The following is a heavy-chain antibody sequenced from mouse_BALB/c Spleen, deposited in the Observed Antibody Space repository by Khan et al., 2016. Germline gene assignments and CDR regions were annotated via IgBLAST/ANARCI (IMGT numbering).Heavy chain of an antibody. CDR3: ARGNSYYDYDY. V-gene: IGHV1-87*01. CDR1: GYTLTTYW. J-gene: IGHJ2*01. CDR2: IYPGDGDT. Sequence: VQLKQSGAELARPGASVKLSCKASGYTLTTYWMQWVKQRPGQGLEWIGAIYPGDGDTRYTRKFKGKATLTADKSSSTAYMQLSSLASEDSAVYYCARGNSYYDYDYWGQGTTLTVSS. D-gene: IGHD2-4*01.